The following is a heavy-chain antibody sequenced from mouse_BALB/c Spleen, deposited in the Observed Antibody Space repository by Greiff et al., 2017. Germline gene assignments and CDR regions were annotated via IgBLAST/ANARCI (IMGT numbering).Heavy chain of an antibody. V-gene: IGHV14-3*02. CDR3: ARSPYGNYAWFAY. J-gene: IGHJ3*01. CDR2: IDPANGNT. Sequence: VQLQQSGAELVKPGASVKLSCTASGFNIKDTYMHWVKQRPEQGLEWIGRIDPANGNTKYDPKFQGKATITADTSSNTAYLQLSSLTSEDTAVYYCARSPYGNYAWFAYWGQGTLVTVSA. CDR1: GFNIKDTY. D-gene: IGHD2-10*02.